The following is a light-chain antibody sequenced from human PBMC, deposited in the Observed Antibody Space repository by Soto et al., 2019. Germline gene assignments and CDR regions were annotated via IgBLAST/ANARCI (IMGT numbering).Light chain of an antibody. CDR1: QSVSNY. CDR3: QQRQYWPPIT. V-gene: IGKV3-11*01. J-gene: IGKJ5*01. CDR2: HAS. Sequence: GLTESPATLSWSSAECATPPCSGSQSVSNYLAWYQQNPGQAPRLLIYHASTRATGIPARFSGSGSGTDFTLTISSLEPEDCAIYYCQQRQYWPPITFGQGTRLEIK.